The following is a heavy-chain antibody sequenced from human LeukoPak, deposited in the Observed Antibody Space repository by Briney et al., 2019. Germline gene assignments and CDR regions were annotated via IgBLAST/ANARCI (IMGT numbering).Heavy chain of an antibody. J-gene: IGHJ6*02. CDR3: AKDVYGSGLEGMDV. Sequence: GGSLRLSCAASGFTFSSYAMHWVRQAPGKGLEWVAVISYDGSNKYYADSVKGRFTISRDNSKNTLYLQMNSLRAEDTAVYYCAKDVYGSGLEGMDVWGQGTTVTVSS. CDR2: ISYDGSNK. D-gene: IGHD3-10*01. V-gene: IGHV3-30-3*01. CDR1: GFTFSSYA.